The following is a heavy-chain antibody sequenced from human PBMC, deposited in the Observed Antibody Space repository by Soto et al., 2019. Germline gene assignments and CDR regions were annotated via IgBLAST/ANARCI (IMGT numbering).Heavy chain of an antibody. Sequence: ASVKVSCKASGYTFTSYAMHWVRQAPGQRLEWMGWINAGNFNTKYSQKFQGRVTITRDTSASTAYMELSSLRSEDTAVYYCARDRADYYYYGMDVWGQGTTVTVSS. V-gene: IGHV1-3*01. D-gene: IGHD3-10*01. CDR1: GYTFTSYA. CDR2: INAGNFNT. CDR3: ARDRADYYYYGMDV. J-gene: IGHJ6*02.